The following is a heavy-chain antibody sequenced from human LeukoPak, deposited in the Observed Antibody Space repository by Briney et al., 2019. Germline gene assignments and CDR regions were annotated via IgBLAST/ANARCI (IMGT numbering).Heavy chain of an antibody. CDR1: GFTFSNYE. V-gene: IGHV3-48*03. Sequence: GGSLRLSCAVSGFTFSNYEMNWVRQAPGKGLEWVSYITGSGDTIYYADSVKGRFTISRDNAKNSLYLQMNSLRADDTAVYYCAKDGQYSTSWSPFDYWGQGTLVTVSS. D-gene: IGHD2-2*01. CDR3: AKDGQYSTSWSPFDY. J-gene: IGHJ4*02. CDR2: ITGSGDTI.